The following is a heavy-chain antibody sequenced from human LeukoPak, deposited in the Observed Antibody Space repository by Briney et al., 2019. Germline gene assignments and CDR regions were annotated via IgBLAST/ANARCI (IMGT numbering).Heavy chain of an antibody. D-gene: IGHD4-23*01. V-gene: IGHV4-59*12. Sequence: SETLSLTCTVSGGSISSYYWSWIRQPPGKGLEWIGYIYYSGSTNYNPSLKSRVTISVDTSKNQFSLKLSSVTAADTAVYYCARERGYYGGNSGFDYWGQGTLVTVSS. CDR3: ARERGYYGGNSGFDY. CDR1: GGSISSYY. J-gene: IGHJ4*02. CDR2: IYYSGST.